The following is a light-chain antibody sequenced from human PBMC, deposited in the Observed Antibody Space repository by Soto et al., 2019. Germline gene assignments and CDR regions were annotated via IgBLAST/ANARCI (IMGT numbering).Light chain of an antibody. CDR1: QDIRND. Sequence: QMRQSPSSLSASVGDRVTITCRASQDIRNDLAWYQQKPVKAPRLLIYKASTLKSGLPSRFSGSGSGTEFTLTISSLQPDDFATYYCQHYNSYSEAFGQGTKVDI. V-gene: IGKV1-5*03. J-gene: IGKJ1*01. CDR3: QHYNSYSEA. CDR2: KAS.